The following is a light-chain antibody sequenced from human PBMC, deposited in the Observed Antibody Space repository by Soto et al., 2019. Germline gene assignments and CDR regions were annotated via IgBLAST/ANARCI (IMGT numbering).Light chain of an antibody. CDR2: DVF. V-gene: IGKV1-5*01. CDR3: QQYHSFSFT. J-gene: IGKJ2*01. Sequence: DIQMTQSPSSLSASVGDRVTVTCRASQSITYWLAWYQQKPGRAPKLLIYDVFNLQSGVPSRFSGGGSGTEFTLTISSLQPDDSATYYCQQYHSFSFTFGQGTKVDIK. CDR1: QSITYW.